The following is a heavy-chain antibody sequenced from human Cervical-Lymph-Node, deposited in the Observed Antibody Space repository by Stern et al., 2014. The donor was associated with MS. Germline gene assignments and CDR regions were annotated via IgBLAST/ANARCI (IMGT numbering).Heavy chain of an antibody. Sequence: QLQLQESGPGLVKPSQTLSLTCTVSGGSISSGGYFWSLIRQHPGKGLEWIGYIYHSGSTYYNPSLKSRVTISVDPSKNQFSLNLTSVTAADTAVYYCARKGAIVPAAIENWFDSWGQGTLVTVSS. CDR1: GGSISSGGYF. CDR2: IYHSGST. J-gene: IGHJ5*01. CDR3: ARKGAIVPAAIENWFDS. D-gene: IGHD2-2*01. V-gene: IGHV4-31*03.